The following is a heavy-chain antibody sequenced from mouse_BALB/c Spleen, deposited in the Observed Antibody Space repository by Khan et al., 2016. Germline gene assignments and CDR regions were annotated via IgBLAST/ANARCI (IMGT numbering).Heavy chain of an antibody. CDR3: ARGIYYYGSRTYYFDY. D-gene: IGHD1-1*01. J-gene: IGHJ2*01. CDR2: ILSGSGST. Sequence: QVQLQQSGAELMKPGASVKISCKATGYTFSSYWIEWVKQRPGHGLEWIGEILSGSGSTDYNEKFKDKATFTADTSSNTAYMQLSSLTSEESAVYYCARGIYYYGSRTYYFDYWGQGTTLTVSS. V-gene: IGHV1-9*01. CDR1: GYTFSSYW.